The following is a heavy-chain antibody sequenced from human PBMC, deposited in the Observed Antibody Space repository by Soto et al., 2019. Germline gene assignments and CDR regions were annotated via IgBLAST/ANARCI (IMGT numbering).Heavy chain of an antibody. V-gene: IGHV4-59*01. CDR2: IYYSGST. D-gene: IGHD5-12*01. CDR3: ARGDSGYYSAPYYSYIYMVV. CDR1: GGSISSYY. J-gene: IGHJ6*03. Sequence: SETLSLTCTVSGGSISSYYWSWIRQPPGKGLEWIGYIYYSGSTNYNPSLKSRVTISVDTSKNQFSLKLSSVTAADTAVYYCARGDSGYYSAPYYSYIYMVVWGKGTTVTV.